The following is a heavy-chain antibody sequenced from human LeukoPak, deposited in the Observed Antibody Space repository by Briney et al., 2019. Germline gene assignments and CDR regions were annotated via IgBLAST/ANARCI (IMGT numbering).Heavy chain of an antibody. CDR1: GFTFSSYA. CDR2: ISGSGGST. Sequence: GGSLRLSCAASGFTFSSYAMSWVRQAPGKGLEWVSAISGSGGSTYYADSVKGRFTISRDNSKNTLYLRMNGLRAEDTAVYYCAKDRSFGGVIATIDYWGQGTLVTVSS. D-gene: IGHD3-16*02. CDR3: AKDRSFGGVIATIDY. V-gene: IGHV3-23*01. J-gene: IGHJ4*02.